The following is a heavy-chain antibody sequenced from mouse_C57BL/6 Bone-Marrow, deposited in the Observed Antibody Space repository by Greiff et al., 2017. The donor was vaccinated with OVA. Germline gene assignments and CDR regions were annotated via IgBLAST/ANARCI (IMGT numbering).Heavy chain of an antibody. CDR1: GFTFSDYG. Sequence: EVQLVESGGGLVKPGGSLKLSCAASGFTFSDYGMHWVRQAPEKGLEWVAYISSGSSTIYYADTVKGRFTISRDNAKNTLFLQMTSLRSEDTAMYYCARYGYDGRDDWGQGTTLTVSS. CDR2: ISSGSSTI. D-gene: IGHD2-2*01. V-gene: IGHV5-17*01. CDR3: ARYGYDGRDD. J-gene: IGHJ2*01.